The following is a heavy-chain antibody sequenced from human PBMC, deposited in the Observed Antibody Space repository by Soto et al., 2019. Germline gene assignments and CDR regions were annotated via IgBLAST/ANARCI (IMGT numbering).Heavy chain of an antibody. CDR2: IWYDGSNK. CDR1: GFTFSSYG. D-gene: IGHD3-16*02. J-gene: IGHJ3*01. V-gene: IGHV3-33*01. CDR3: ARDMGMTVGGVINWGDFDL. Sequence: GGSLRLSCAASGFTFSSYGMHWVRQAPGKGLEWVAVIWYDGSNKYYADSVKGRFTISRDNSKNTLYLQMNSLRAEDTAVYYCARDMGMTVGGVINWGDFDLWGQGTRVNVSS.